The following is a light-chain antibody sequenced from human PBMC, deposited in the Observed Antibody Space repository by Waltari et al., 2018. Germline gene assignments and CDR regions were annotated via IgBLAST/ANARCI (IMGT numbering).Light chain of an antibody. CDR1: TGAVTSGYY. V-gene: IGLV7-43*01. CDR2: VTS. CDR3: LLYYGGAQPYWV. J-gene: IGLJ3*02. Sequence: TVVTQEPSLTVSSGGTVTPTCGSSTGAVTSGYYPNWFQQKPGQAPRALIYVTSNKHSWTPARFSGSLLGGKAALTLSGVQPEDEAEYYCLLYYGGAQPYWVFGGGTKLTVL.